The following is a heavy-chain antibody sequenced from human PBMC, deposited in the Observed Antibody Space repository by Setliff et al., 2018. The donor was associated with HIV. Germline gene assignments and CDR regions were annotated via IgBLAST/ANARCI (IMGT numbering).Heavy chain of an antibody. Sequence: ASVKVSCKASGYSFTNYGISWVRQAPGQGLEWMGWISSYNDNTNYALNLQGRDTMTTDTSTSTAYMELRSLRSDDTAVYYCARDDVGYCSGGSCYHLFDTFDIWGQGTVVTVSS. CDR1: GYSFTNYG. V-gene: IGHV1-18*01. CDR2: ISSYNDNT. CDR3: ARDDVGYCSGGSCYHLFDTFDI. J-gene: IGHJ3*02. D-gene: IGHD2-15*01.